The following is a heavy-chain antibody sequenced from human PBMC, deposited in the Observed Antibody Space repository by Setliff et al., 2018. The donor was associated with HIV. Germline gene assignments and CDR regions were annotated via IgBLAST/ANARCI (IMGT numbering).Heavy chain of an antibody. CDR1: GFSVGSGDYY. CDR3: ATRPRIAARPFDY. CDR2: IFHSGET. J-gene: IGHJ4*02. D-gene: IGHD6-6*01. Sequence: PSETLSLTCSVSGFSVGSGDYYWHWIRQHPEKALEWIGYIFHSGETYYHPSLKSRISMSVDTSKNQFSLELTSLTAADTAVYYCATRPRIAARPFDYWGQGMLVTVSS. V-gene: IGHV4-31*03.